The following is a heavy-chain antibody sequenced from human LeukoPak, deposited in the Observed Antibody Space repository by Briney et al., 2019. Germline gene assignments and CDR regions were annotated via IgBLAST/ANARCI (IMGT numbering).Heavy chain of an antibody. J-gene: IGHJ6*03. D-gene: IGHD2-15*01. CDR2: IYNSEIT. V-gene: IGHV4-59*01. Sequence: SETLSLTCTVSGAAFTDYYWSWIRQAPGKGLEFIGYIYNSEITNYNPSLTSRVTMSVDTSKNQFSLKLKSMTAADTAVYYCAKGGGSSFRGDYYYYYMDVWGKGTTVTVSS. CDR1: GAAFTDYY. CDR3: AKGGGSSFRGDYYYYYMDV.